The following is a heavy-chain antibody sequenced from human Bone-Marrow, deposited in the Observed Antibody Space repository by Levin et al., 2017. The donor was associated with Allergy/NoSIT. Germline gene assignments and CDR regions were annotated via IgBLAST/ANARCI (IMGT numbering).Heavy chain of an antibody. J-gene: IGHJ4*02. V-gene: IGHV3-11*01. Sequence: GESLKISCAASGFTFSDYYMGWIRQAPGRGLEWVSYISTTGSSVDYADSVKGRFTISRDNAENSVFLQMNSLRADDTALYYCARHASTWIELSFDYWGQGTPVTVSS. D-gene: IGHD3-16*02. CDR2: ISTTGSSV. CDR1: GFTFSDYY. CDR3: ARHASTWIELSFDY.